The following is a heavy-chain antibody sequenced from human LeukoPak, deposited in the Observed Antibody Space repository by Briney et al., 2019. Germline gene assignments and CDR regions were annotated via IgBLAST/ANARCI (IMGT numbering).Heavy chain of an antibody. V-gene: IGHV3-20*04. CDR3: AREEGGYFDY. CDR1: GFSFDDYD. Sequence: TGGSLRLPCAASGFSFDDYDMSWVRQAPGKGLEWVSGINWNGGSTGYADSVKGRFTISRDNAKNSLYLQMSSLRAEDTALYYCAREEGGYFDYWGQGTLVTVSS. CDR2: INWNGGST. D-gene: IGHD3-16*01. J-gene: IGHJ4*02.